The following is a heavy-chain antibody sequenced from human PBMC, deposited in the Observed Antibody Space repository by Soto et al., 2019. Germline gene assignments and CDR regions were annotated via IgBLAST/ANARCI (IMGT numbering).Heavy chain of an antibody. D-gene: IGHD3-22*01. CDR2: ISSSSSTI. CDR1: GFTFSSYS. CDR3: ARALHYYDSSDYY. Sequence: EVQLVESGGGLVQPGGSLRLSCAASGFTFSSYSMNWVRQAPGKGLEWVSYISSSSSTIYYADSVKGRFTISRDNAKNSLYLQMNSLRAEDTAVYYCARALHYYDSSDYYWGQGTLVTVSS. J-gene: IGHJ4*02. V-gene: IGHV3-48*01.